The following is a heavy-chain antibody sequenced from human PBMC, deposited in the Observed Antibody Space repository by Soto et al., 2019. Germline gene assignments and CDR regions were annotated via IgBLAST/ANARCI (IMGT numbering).Heavy chain of an antibody. CDR3: ARLGLPYYFDY. CDR2: IFYSGTT. CDR1: GGSISISSYY. Sequence: SDTLSLTCTVSGGSISISSYYWGWILHPPGKGLEWIGSIFYSGTTYYNPSLKSRVTISVDTSKNQFSLKLSSVTAADTAVYYCARLGLPYYFDYWGQGTLVTVSS. V-gene: IGHV4-39*01. J-gene: IGHJ4*02.